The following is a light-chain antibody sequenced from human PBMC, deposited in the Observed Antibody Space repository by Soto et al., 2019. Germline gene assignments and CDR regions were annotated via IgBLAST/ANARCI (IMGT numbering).Light chain of an antibody. CDR3: MQALQTPFT. CDR1: QSLLHSNGYNY. CDR2: LGS. Sequence: DIVMTQSPLSLPVTPGEPASISCRSSQSLLHSNGYNYLDWYLQMPGQSPQLLVYLGSNRSSGIPDRFSGNGSGTDFTLNISREEDEDVSVYYYMQALQTPFTFGPGTKVDIK. J-gene: IGKJ3*01. V-gene: IGKV2-28*01.